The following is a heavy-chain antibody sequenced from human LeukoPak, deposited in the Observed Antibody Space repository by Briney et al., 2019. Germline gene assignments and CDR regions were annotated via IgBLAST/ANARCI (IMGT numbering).Heavy chain of an antibody. CDR2: ISYDGSNK. D-gene: IGHD3-16*01. CDR3: AREGGALTPFDY. V-gene: IGHV3-30*04. CDR1: GFTFSSYA. J-gene: IGHJ4*02. Sequence: GRSLRLSCAASGFTFSSYAMHWVRQAPGKGLEWVAVISYDGSNKYYADSVKGRFTISRDNSKNTLYLQMNSLRAEDTVVYYCAREGGALTPFDYWGQGTLVTVSS.